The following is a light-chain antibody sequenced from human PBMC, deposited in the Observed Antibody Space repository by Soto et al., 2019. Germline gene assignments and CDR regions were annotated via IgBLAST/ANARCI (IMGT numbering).Light chain of an antibody. CDR1: QSVSSY. CDR2: DAS. V-gene: IGKV3-11*01. Sequence: EIVLTQSPATLSLSPGERAALSCRASQSVSSYLAWYQQKPGQAPRLLIYDASRRATGIPARFSGSGSGTDFTLTISSLEPEDFAVYCCQQRSNWPSTFGGGTKVEIK. CDR3: QQRSNWPST. J-gene: IGKJ4*01.